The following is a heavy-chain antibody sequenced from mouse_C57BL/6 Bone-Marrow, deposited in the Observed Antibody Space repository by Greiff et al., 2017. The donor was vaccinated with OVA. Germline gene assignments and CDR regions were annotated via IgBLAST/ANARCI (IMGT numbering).Heavy chain of an antibody. CDR3: ARHWDYYAMDY. V-gene: IGHV5-12*01. J-gene: IGHJ4*01. CDR2: ISNGGGST. Sequence: EVKVEESGGGLVQPGGSLKLSCAASGFTFSDYYMYWVRQTPEKRLEWVAYISNGGGSTYYPDTVKGRFTISRDNAKNTLYLQMSRLKSEDTAMYYCARHWDYYAMDYWGQGTSVTVSS. CDR1: GFTFSDYY.